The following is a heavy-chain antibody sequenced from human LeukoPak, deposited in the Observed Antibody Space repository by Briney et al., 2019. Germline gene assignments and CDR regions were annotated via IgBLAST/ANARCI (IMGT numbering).Heavy chain of an antibody. J-gene: IGHJ3*02. V-gene: IGHV4-38-2*01. CDR3: ATSLYGSGCSIRDDAFDI. D-gene: IGHD3-10*01. Sequence: SETLSLTCAVCGYSISSGSYWGWIRHPPGKGLEWIGSIYHSGSTYYNPSLKSRVTISVDTSKNQFSLKLSSVTAADTAVYYCATSLYGSGCSIRDDAFDIWGQGTRVTVSS. CDR1: GYSISSGSY. CDR2: IYHSGST.